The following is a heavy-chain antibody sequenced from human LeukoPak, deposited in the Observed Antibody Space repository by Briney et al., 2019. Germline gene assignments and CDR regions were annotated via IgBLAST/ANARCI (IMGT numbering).Heavy chain of an antibody. CDR1: GFTFSSYA. CDR3: ARALGYCSGGSRYSDPYYYYGMDV. D-gene: IGHD2-15*01. Sequence: GGSLRLSCAASGFTFSSYAMHWVRQAPGKGLEWGAVISYDGSNKYYADSVKGRFTISRDNSKNTLYLQMGSLRAEDMAVYYCARALGYCSGGSRYSDPYYYYGMDVWGQGTTVTVSS. J-gene: IGHJ6*02. CDR2: ISYDGSNK. V-gene: IGHV3-30-3*01.